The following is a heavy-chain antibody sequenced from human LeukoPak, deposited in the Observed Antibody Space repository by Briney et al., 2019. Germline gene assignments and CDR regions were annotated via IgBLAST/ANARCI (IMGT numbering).Heavy chain of an antibody. CDR1: GFTFSSYG. D-gene: IGHD3-3*01. CDR3: ALREGLQPSHAVLY. V-gene: IGHV3-30*02. CDR2: IRYDGSNK. J-gene: IGHJ4*02. Sequence: PGGSLRLSCAASGFTFSSYGMHWVRQAPGKGLEWVAFIRYDGSNKYYADSVKGRFTISRDNSKNTLYLQMNSLRAEDTAVYYCALREGLQPSHAVLYWGQGTLVTVSS.